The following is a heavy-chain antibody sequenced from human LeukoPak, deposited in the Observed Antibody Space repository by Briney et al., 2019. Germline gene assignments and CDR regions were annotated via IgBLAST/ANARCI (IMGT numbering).Heavy chain of an antibody. CDR3: ARDVDTAMADY. V-gene: IGHV3-23*01. J-gene: IGHJ4*02. CDR1: GFTFTHYA. D-gene: IGHD5-18*01. CDR2: ISASGSTI. Sequence: PGGSLRLSCIASGFTFTHYAMTWVRQAPGKGLEWVSDISASGSTIHYADSVKGRFTISRDNSKNTLYLQMNSLRAEDTAVYYCARDVDTAMADYWGQGTLVTVSS.